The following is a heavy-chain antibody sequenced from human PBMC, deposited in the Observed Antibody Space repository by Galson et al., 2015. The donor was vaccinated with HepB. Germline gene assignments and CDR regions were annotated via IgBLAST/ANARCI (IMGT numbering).Heavy chain of an antibody. CDR2: INAGNGNT. CDR1: GYTFTSYA. D-gene: IGHD6-13*01. V-gene: IGHV1-3*01. J-gene: IGHJ4*02. CDR3: ARVYSSTRGLDY. Sequence: SVKVSCKASGYTFTSYAMHWVRQAPGQRLEWMGWINAGNGNTKYSQKFQGRVTITRDTSVSTAYMELSSLRSEDTAVYYCARVYSSTRGLDYWGQGTLVTVSS.